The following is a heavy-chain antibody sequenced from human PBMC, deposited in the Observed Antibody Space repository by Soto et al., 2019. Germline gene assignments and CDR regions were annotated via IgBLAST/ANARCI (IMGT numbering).Heavy chain of an antibody. J-gene: IGHJ4*02. D-gene: IGHD3-16*02. CDR1: GFTYESYA. V-gene: IGHV3-23*01. CDR2: INSGGTVA. Sequence: EVQLLESGGGLVQPGGSLRLSCAASGFTYESYAMSLVRQAPGKGLEWVSGINSGGTVAHYADSVKGRFAISRDNSKNKSALEMNRLRADDTCLYYCAISTGGFGGLFVVPSDYWGQGTLVTVSS. CDR3: AISTGGFGGLFVVPSDY.